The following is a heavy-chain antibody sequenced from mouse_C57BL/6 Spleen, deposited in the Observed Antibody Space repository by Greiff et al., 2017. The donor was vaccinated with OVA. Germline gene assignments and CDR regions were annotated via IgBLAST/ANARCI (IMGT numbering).Heavy chain of an antibody. CDR2: ISYDGSN. D-gene: IGHD2-4*01. Sequence: EVKLQESGPGLVKPSQSLSLTCSVTGYSITSGYYWNWIRQFPGNKLEWMGYISYDGSNNYNPSLKNRISITRDTSKNQFFLKLNSVTTEDTATYYCARAAGYYDYDGYYFDYWGQGTTLTVSS. V-gene: IGHV3-6*01. CDR1: GYSITSGYY. CDR3: ARAAGYYDYDGYYFDY. J-gene: IGHJ2*01.